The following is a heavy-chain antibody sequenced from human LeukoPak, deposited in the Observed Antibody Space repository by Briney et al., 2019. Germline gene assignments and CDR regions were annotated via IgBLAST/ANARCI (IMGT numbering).Heavy chain of an antibody. CDR3: ARDLILPRRGIAAAGRYYYYMDV. Sequence: PGGSLRLSCAASGFTFRSYWMSWVRQAPGKGLEWVSSIRTNSSYTYYADSVKGRFTISRDNAKNTLYLQMNSLRAEDTAVYYCARDLILPRRGIAAAGRYYYYMDVWGKGTTVTISS. J-gene: IGHJ6*03. CDR2: IRTNSSYT. CDR1: GFTFRSYW. D-gene: IGHD6-13*01. V-gene: IGHV3-21*01.